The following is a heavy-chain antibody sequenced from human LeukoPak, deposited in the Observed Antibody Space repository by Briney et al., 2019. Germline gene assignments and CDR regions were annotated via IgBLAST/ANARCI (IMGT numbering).Heavy chain of an antibody. CDR1: GFSISVYW. D-gene: IGHD3-22*01. Sequence: GGSLRLSCEASGFSISVYWMSWVRQAPGKGLEWVGNIKQDGSERNYVDSVKGRFTISRDNAKKSLHLQMNSLRAEDTAVYYCARDWGAYYHFFDYWGQGTLVTVSS. CDR2: IKQDGSER. J-gene: IGHJ4*02. V-gene: IGHV3-7*01. CDR3: ARDWGAYYHFFDY.